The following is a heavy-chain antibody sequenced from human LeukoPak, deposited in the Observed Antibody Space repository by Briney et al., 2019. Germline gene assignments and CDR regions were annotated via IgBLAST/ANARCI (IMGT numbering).Heavy chain of an antibody. D-gene: IGHD5/OR15-5a*01. CDR2: IYHSGST. CDR3: ARVSDSYHYYYMDV. Sequence: SETLSLTCAVSGYSISSGYYGGWIRQPPGKGLEWIGSIYHSGSTYYNPSLKSRVTISVDTSKNQFSLKLSSVTAADTTVYYCARVSDSYHYYYMDVWGKGTTVTVSS. J-gene: IGHJ6*03. V-gene: IGHV4-38-2*01. CDR1: GYSISSGYY.